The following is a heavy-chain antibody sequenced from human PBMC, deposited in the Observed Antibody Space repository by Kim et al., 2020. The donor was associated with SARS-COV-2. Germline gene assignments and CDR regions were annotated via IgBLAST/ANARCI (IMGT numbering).Heavy chain of an antibody. V-gene: IGHV1-24*01. D-gene: IGHD6-19*01. CDR2: FDPEDGET. Sequence: ASVKVSCKVSGYTLTELSMHWVRQAPGKGLEWMGGFDPEDGETIYAQKFQGRVTMTEDTSTDTAYMELSSLRSEDTAVYYCATVTRADDAFDIWGQGTMVTVSS. J-gene: IGHJ3*02. CDR1: GYTLTELS. CDR3: ATVTRADDAFDI.